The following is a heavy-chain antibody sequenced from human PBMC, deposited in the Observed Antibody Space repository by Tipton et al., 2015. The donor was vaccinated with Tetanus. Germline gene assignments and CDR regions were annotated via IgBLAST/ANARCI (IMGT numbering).Heavy chain of an antibody. J-gene: IGHJ6*02. Sequence: SLRLSCAASKFSLSRHSMNWVRQAPGKGLEWVSSISSGSTYIYYADSVKGRFTISRDNAKNSLYLLMDSLRAEDTAVYYCARDQIVEQATRDHDYGVDVWGQGTTVTVSS. D-gene: IGHD3-22*01. V-gene: IGHV3-21*01. CDR2: ISSGSTYI. CDR3: ARDQIVEQATRDHDYGVDV. CDR1: KFSLSRHS.